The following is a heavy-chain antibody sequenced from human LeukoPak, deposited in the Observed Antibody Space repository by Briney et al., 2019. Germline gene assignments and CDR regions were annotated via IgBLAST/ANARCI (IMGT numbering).Heavy chain of an antibody. Sequence: PSETLSLTCTVSGGSISSSSYYWGWIRQPPGKGPEWIGSIYYSGSTYYNPSLKSRVTISVDTSKNQFSLKLSSVTAADTAVYYCARHLVVVPTTYYYYYMDVWGKGTTVTVSS. CDR1: GGSISSSSYY. D-gene: IGHD2-2*01. CDR3: ARHLVVVPTTYYYYYMDV. CDR2: IYYSGST. V-gene: IGHV4-39*01. J-gene: IGHJ6*03.